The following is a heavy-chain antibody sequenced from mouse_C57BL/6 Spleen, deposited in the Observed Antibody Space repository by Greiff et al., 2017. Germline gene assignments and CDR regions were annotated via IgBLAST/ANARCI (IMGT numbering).Heavy chain of an antibody. CDR3: ARGVGYGNYYFDY. J-gene: IGHJ2*01. V-gene: IGHV1-52*01. Sequence: VQLQQPGAELVRPGSSVKLSCKASGYTFTSYWMHWVKQRPIQGLEWIGNIDPSDSETHYNQKFKDKATLTVDKSSSTAYMQLSSLTSEDSAVYYCARGVGYGNYYFDYWGQGTTLTVSS. CDR2: IDPSDSET. CDR1: GYTFTSYW. D-gene: IGHD2-1*01.